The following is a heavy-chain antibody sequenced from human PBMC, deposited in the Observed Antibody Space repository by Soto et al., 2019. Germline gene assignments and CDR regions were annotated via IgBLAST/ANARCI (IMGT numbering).Heavy chain of an antibody. Sequence: VASVKVSCKASGFTFSNYGLNWVRQAPGQGLEWMGWVSANNGHTNYAQNLQGRVSMTTDTSTSTAYMELRGLRFDDTAVYYCARDIESVTAKHFFYYYAMDVWGAGTPVTVYS. CDR3: ARDIESVTAKHFFYYYAMDV. V-gene: IGHV1-18*01. CDR2: VSANNGHT. J-gene: IGHJ6*04. CDR1: GFTFSNYG. D-gene: IGHD2-8*01.